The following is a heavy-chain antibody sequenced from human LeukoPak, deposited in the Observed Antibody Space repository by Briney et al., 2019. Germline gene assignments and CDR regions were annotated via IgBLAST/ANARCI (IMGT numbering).Heavy chain of an antibody. J-gene: IGHJ4*02. V-gene: IGHV3-7*01. CDR2: IKQDGSEK. D-gene: IGHD1-26*01. CDR3: ARSRIVGATSFDY. CDR1: EFTFFTYW. Sequence: GGSLRLSCAASEFTFFTYWMTWVRQAPGKGLEWVANIKQDGSEKYYVDSVKGRFTISRDNAKNSLYLQMNSLRAEDTAVYYCARSRIVGATSFDYWGQGTLVTVSS.